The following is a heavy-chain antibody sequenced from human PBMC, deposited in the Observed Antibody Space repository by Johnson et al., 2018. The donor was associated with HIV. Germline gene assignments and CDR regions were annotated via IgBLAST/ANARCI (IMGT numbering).Heavy chain of an antibody. CDR2: ISWNSGSI. Sequence: EVQLVESGGGLVQPGRSLRLSCAASGFTFDDYAMHWVRQAPGKGLEWVSGISWNSGSIGYADSVKGRFTISRDNAKNSLYLQMNSLRAEDTALYYCAKGSSYSSFYDAFDIWGQGTMVTVSS. CDR1: GFTFDDYA. CDR3: AKGSSYSSFYDAFDI. V-gene: IGHV3-9*01. D-gene: IGHD6-6*01. J-gene: IGHJ3*02.